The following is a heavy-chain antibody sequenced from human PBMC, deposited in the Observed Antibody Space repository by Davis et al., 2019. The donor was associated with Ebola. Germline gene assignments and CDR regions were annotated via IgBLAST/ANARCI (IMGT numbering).Heavy chain of an antibody. CDR2: IYYSGST. J-gene: IGHJ6*02. CDR3: ARDRSVTMVQGILYYYYGMDV. V-gene: IGHV4-39*07. CDR1: GGSISSSSYY. Sequence: PSETLSLTCTVSGGSISSSSYYWGWIRQPPGKGLEWIGSIYYSGSTYYNPSLKSRVTISVDTSKNQFSLKLSSVTAADTAVYYCARDRSVTMVQGILYYYYGMDVWGQGTTVTVSS. D-gene: IGHD3-10*01.